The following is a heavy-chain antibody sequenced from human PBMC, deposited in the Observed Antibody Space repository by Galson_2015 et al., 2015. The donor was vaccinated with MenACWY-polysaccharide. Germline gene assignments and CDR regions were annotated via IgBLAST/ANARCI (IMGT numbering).Heavy chain of an antibody. Sequence: SLRLSCAASGFTFSSYGMHWVRQAPGKGLEWVAVISYDGSNKYYADSVKGRFTISRDNSKNTLYLQMNSLRAEDTAMYYCARQEYYYDSSGFDYWGQGTLVTVSS. J-gene: IGHJ4*02. D-gene: IGHD3-22*01. CDR1: GFTFSSYG. CDR2: ISYDGSNK. V-gene: IGHV3-30*03. CDR3: ARQEYYYDSSGFDY.